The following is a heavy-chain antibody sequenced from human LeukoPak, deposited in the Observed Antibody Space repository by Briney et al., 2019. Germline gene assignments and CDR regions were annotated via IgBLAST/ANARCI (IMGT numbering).Heavy chain of an antibody. Sequence: SETLSLTCTVSGGSISSYYWSWIRQPPGKGLEGIGYIYYSGSTNYNPSLKSRVTISVDTSKNQFSLKLSSVTAADTAAYYCATDRLGIVDAFDIWGQGTMVTVSS. D-gene: IGHD1-26*01. CDR1: GGSISSYY. J-gene: IGHJ3*02. CDR2: IYYSGST. V-gene: IGHV4-59*01. CDR3: ATDRLGIVDAFDI.